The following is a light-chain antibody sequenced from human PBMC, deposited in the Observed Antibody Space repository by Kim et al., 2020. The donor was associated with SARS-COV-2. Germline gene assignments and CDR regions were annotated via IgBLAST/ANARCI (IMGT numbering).Light chain of an antibody. J-gene: IGKJ1*01. CDR1: QSVSSSS. CDR2: GAS. CDR3: QQYGSSPQT. V-gene: IGKV3-20*01. Sequence: EIVLTQSPGTLSLSPGEKATISCRASQSVSSSSLAWYQQKPGQAPRLLIYGASSWATGIPDRFSGSGSGTEFTLTISRVEPEDFAVYYCQQYGSSPQTFGQGTKVEIK.